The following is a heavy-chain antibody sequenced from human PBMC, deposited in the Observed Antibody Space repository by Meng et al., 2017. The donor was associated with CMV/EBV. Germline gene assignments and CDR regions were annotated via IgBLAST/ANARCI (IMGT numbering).Heavy chain of an antibody. Sequence: FSNYWIGWVRQMPGKGLEWVGIMYPAGSDTSYSPSFQGQVTISVDKSSSTAYLQWSSLKASDTGVYYCARRGRGQDFWSGYYTYYFDYWGQGTLSPSPQ. D-gene: IGHD3-3*01. CDR2: MYPAGSDT. J-gene: IGHJ4*02. CDR1: FSNYW. V-gene: IGHV5-51*01. CDR3: ARRGRGQDFWSGYYTYYFDY.